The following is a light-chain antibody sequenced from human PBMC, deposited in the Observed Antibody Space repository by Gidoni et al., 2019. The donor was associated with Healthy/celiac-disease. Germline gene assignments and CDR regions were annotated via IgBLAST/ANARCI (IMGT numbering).Light chain of an antibody. CDR2: GAS. CDR3: QQYGSSPST. J-gene: IGKJ1*01. CDR1: QSVSSSY. Sequence: EIVLTPSPGTLSLSPGERATLSCRASQSVSSSYLAWYQQKPGQAPRLLIYGASSRATGTPDRFSGSGSGTDVTLTISRLEPEEFAVYYCQQYGSSPSTFXQXTKVEIK. V-gene: IGKV3-20*01.